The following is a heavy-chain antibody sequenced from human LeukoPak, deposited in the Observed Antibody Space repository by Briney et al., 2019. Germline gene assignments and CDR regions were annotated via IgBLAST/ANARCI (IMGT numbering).Heavy chain of an antibody. CDR2: IRSKASGGNT. D-gene: IGHD6-19*01. CDR1: GFTFGDYA. J-gene: IGHJ4*02. V-gene: IGHV3-49*04. CDR3: TRGGGGRGWYDY. Sequence: GRSLRLSCTASGFTFGDYAMGWVRQAPGKGLEWVCFIRSKASGGNTEYAASVEDRFTISRDDSKRTAYLQMNSLTTEDTAVYFCTRGGGGRGWYDYWGQGSLVTVSS.